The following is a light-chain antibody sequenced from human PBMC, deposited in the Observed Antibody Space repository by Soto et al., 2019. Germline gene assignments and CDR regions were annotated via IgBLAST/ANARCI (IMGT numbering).Light chain of an antibody. CDR2: EVS. Sequence: QSALTQPASVSGSPGQSITISCTGTSSDVGGYNFVSWYQQHPGKAPKLIIFEVSNRPSGVSFRFSGSTSGNTASLTISGLQTEDEADYYCQSFDSSNHGVFGGGTKLTVL. J-gene: IGLJ3*02. CDR1: SSDVGGYNF. V-gene: IGLV2-14*01. CDR3: QSFDSSNHGV.